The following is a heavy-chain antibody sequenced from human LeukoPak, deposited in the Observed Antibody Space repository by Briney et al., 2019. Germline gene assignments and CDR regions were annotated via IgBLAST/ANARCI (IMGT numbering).Heavy chain of an antibody. J-gene: IGHJ4*02. CDR3: AKFGDPGPFDY. CDR1: GFTFSTYS. Sequence: GGSLRLSCAASGFTFSTYSMNWVRQAPGKGLECVSSISSSSSHICYAESVKGRFTMSRDNSKNSLYLQMNSLRTEDTALYYCAKFGDPGPFDYWGQGTLVTVSS. V-gene: IGHV3-21*04. CDR2: ISSSSSHI. D-gene: IGHD4-17*01.